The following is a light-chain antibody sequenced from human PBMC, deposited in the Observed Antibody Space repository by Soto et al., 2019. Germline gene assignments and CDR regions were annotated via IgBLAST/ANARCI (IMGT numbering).Light chain of an antibody. V-gene: IGKV3-15*01. CDR2: DAS. J-gene: IGKJ2*01. CDR1: QSISRS. Sequence: DIEMTYSPATLSLSKGDRATLSCRASQSISRSLAWYQQKPGQAPRLLISDASTRATGIPARFSGSGSGTEFTLTISSLQSEDFALYYCHQYNSWPPGTFGQGSKVAIK. CDR3: HQYNSWPPGT.